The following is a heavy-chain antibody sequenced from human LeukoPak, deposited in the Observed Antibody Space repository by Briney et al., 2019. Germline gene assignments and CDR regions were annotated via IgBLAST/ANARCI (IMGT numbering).Heavy chain of an antibody. CDR1: GFTFSSYS. V-gene: IGHV3-21*04. D-gene: IGHD4-11*01. CDR3: AKMTTVTQTNFDY. CDR2: ISSSSSYI. Sequence: GGSLRLSCAASGFTFSSYSMNWVRQAPGKGLEWVSSISSSSSYIYYADSVKGRFTISRDNAKNSLYLQMNSLRAEDTAVYYCAKMTTVTQTNFDYWGQGTLVTVSS. J-gene: IGHJ4*02.